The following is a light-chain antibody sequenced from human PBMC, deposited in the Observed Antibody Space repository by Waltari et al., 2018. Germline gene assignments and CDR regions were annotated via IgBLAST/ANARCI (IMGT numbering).Light chain of an antibody. V-gene: IGKV3-20*01. Sequence: EIVLTQSPGPLSLSPGERASLSCRASQSVDGSYLAWYQQKPGQAPRLLIYGASSRATGIPDRFSGSGSGTDFTLTMSRLEPEDFAVYYCQQYGRSPLTFGGGTKVEMK. J-gene: IGKJ4*01. CDR1: QSVDGSY. CDR2: GAS. CDR3: QQYGRSPLT.